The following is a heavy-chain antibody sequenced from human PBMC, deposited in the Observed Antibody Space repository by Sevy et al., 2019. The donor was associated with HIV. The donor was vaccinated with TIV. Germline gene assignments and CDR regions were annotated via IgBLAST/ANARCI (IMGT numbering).Heavy chain of an antibody. CDR1: GFTFSNFG. Sequence: GGSLRLSCAASGFTFSNFGMSWVRQAPGKGLEWVSTISGSGGTTYYADSVKGRFTISRDNSKKTLYLQMNSLRAEDTALYYWAKGDTSTRYYYYGIDVWGQGTAVTVSS. CDR3: AKGDTSTRYYYYGIDV. V-gene: IGHV3-23*01. D-gene: IGHD2-2*01. CDR2: ISGSGGTT. J-gene: IGHJ6*02.